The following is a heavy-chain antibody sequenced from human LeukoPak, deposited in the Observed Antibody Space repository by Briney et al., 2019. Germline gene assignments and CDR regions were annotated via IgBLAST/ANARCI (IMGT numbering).Heavy chain of an antibody. CDR2: IYTSGST. CDR3: ARGGYFTQYKYCSGGSCYFDP. Sequence: PSETLSLTCTVSGGSISSYYWSWIRQPAGRGLEWIGRIYTSGSTNYNPSLKSRVTMSVDTSKNQFSLKLGSVTAADTAVYYCARGGYFTQYKYCSGGSCYFDPWGQGTLVTVSS. CDR1: GGSISSYY. D-gene: IGHD2-15*01. J-gene: IGHJ5*02. V-gene: IGHV4-4*07.